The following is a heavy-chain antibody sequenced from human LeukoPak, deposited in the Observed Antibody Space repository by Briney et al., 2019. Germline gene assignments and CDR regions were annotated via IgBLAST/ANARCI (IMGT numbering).Heavy chain of an antibody. CDR2: ISGSGGST. V-gene: IGHV3-23*01. J-gene: IGHJ4*02. D-gene: IGHD2-21*01. CDR3: AKFPPTHLVVADYYFDY. Sequence: GGSLRLSCAASGFTFSSYAMSWVRQAPGKGLEWVSAISGSGGSTYYADSVKGRFTISRDNSKNTLYLQMNSMRAEDTAVYYCAKFPPTHLVVADYYFDYWGQGTLVTVSS. CDR1: GFTFSSYA.